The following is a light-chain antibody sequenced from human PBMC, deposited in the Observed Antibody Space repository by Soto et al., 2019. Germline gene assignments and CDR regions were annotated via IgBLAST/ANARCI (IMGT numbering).Light chain of an antibody. J-gene: IGKJ1*01. CDR3: QQSYSTPRT. CDR2: AAS. V-gene: IGKV1-39*01. Sequence: DIQMTQSPSTLPASVGDRVTITCRASQSLSGYLNWYQQKPGKAPKLLIYAASSLQSGVPSRFSGSGSGTDFTLTISSLQPEDFATYYCQQSYSTPRTFGQGTKVDVK. CDR1: QSLSGY.